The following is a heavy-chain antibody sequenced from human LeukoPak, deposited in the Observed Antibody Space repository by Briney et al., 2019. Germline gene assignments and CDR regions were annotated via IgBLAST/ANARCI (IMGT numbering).Heavy chain of an antibody. CDR1: GGSISSGSYY. J-gene: IGHJ3*02. CDR2: IYTSGST. CDR3: ARGSALAFDI. Sequence: SQTLSLTCTVSGGSISSGSYYWSWIRQPAGKGLEWIGRIYTSGSTNYNPSLKSRVTISVDTSKNQFSLKLSSVTAADTAVYYCARGSALAFDIWGQGTMVTVSS. V-gene: IGHV4-61*02.